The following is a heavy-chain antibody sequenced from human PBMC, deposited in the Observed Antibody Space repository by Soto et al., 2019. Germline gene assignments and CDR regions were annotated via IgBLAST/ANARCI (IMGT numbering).Heavy chain of an antibody. CDR1: GFTFRSYG. CDR3: ARDPPDDSSGYYSFDY. V-gene: IGHV3-33*01. Sequence: PGGSLRLSCAASGFTFRSYGMHWVRQAPGKGLEWVAFIWYDGSNKYYADSVKGRFTISRDNSKNTMYLQMNSLRAEDTAVYYCARDPPDDSSGYYSFDYWGQGTLVTVSS. J-gene: IGHJ4*02. CDR2: IWYDGSNK. D-gene: IGHD3-22*01.